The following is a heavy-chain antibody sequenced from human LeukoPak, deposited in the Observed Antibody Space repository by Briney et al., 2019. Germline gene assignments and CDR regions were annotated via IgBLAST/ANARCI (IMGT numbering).Heavy chain of an antibody. CDR3: ARDVSPDYGGKNLAFDI. J-gene: IGHJ3*02. Sequence: GGSLRLSCAASGFTFSSYEMNWVRQAPGKGLEWVSYISSSGSTIYYADSVKGRFTISRDNAKNSLYLQMNSLRAEDTAVYYCARDVSPDYGGKNLAFDIWGQGTMVTVSS. CDR2: ISSSGSTI. D-gene: IGHD4-23*01. V-gene: IGHV3-48*03. CDR1: GFTFSSYE.